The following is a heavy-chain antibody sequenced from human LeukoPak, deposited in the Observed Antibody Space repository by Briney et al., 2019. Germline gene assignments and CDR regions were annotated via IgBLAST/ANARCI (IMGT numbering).Heavy chain of an antibody. CDR1: GGSITSTNY. J-gene: IGHJ2*01. CDR3: AREPHYDLLTGYALGYLDL. Sequence: SGTLSLTWGVSGGSITSTNYWTWVRQHPGKGLEWIGEVNLQGSTNYNPSLMGRVAISVDMSENHISLQLTSVTAADTAVYYCAREPHYDLLTGYALGYLDLWGRGTLLTVSS. V-gene: IGHV4-4*02. D-gene: IGHD3-9*01. CDR2: VNLQGST.